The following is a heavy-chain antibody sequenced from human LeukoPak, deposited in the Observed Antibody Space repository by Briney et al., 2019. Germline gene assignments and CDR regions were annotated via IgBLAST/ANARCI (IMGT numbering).Heavy chain of an antibody. V-gene: IGHV1-69*04. CDR2: IIPIVGTA. Sequence: SVKVSCTASGGTFSSYAMSWVRQAPGQGLEWMGRIIPIVGTANYAQKFQGRVTITADKSTSTAYMELSSLRSEDTAVYYCARDRRYYDSSGYWEALGGAFDIWGQGTMVTVSS. J-gene: IGHJ3*02. CDR1: GGTFSSYA. CDR3: ARDRRYYDSSGYWEALGGAFDI. D-gene: IGHD3-22*01.